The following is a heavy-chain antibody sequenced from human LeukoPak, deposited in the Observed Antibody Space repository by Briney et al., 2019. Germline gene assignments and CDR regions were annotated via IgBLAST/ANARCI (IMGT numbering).Heavy chain of an antibody. CDR3: ASSPSAY. V-gene: IGHV3-11*01. CDR2: ISSSGSNI. J-gene: IGHJ4*02. Sequence: PGGSLRLSCPLDTLTPTTFYTSCIRQAPGKGLEWVSYISSSGSNIYYADSVKGPFTISSDNAKNSLYLQINSLRAEDTAVYYCASSPSAYWGQGTLVTVSS. CDR1: TLTPTTFY.